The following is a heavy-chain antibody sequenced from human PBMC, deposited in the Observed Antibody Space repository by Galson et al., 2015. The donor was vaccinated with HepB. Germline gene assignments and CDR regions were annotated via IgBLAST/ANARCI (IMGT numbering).Heavy chain of an antibody. V-gene: IGHV3-23*01. J-gene: IGHJ4*02. CDR2: IVGSGAST. Sequence: SLRLSCAASGFTFTTYAMTWVRQAPGKGLEWVSSIVGSGASTYYADSVKGRFTISRDNSKNTLYLQMNSLRADDTAIYYCTKRPFSTGYFPDDFWGQGTLVTVSS. CDR1: GFTFTTYA. D-gene: IGHD3-22*01. CDR3: TKRPFSTGYFPDDF.